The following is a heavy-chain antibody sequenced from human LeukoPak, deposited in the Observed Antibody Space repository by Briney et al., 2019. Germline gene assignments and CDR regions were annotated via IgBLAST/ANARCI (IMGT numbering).Heavy chain of an antibody. D-gene: IGHD3-10*01. CDR1: GFTFSIYS. Sequence: PGGSLRLSCAASGFTFSIYSMNWVRQAPGKGLEWVSSISSSSSFIYYADSVKGRFTISRDNAKNSLYLQMNSLRADDTALYYCVRGFRGGPFDYWGQGTLVTVSS. CDR3: VRGFRGGPFDY. J-gene: IGHJ4*02. V-gene: IGHV3-21*04. CDR2: ISSSSSFI.